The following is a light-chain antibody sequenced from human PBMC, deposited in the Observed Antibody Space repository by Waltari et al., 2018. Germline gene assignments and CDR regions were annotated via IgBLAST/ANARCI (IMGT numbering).Light chain of an antibody. CDR3: DSTDSSGNRGV. CDR1: ALPKKY. J-gene: IGLJ2*01. V-gene: IGLV3-10*01. CDR2: EDS. Sequence: SYELPQPPSVSVSPGQTARITCSGAALPKKYAYWYKQKSGQAPVLVIYEDSTRPARIPERCSSSSSGTMATLTISGAQVEDEADYYCDSTDSSGNRGVFGGGTQLTVL.